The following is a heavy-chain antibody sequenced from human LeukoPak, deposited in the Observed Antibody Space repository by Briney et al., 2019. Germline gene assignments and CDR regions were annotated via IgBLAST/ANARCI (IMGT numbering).Heavy chain of an antibody. V-gene: IGHV4-59*02. D-gene: IGHD2-15*01. J-gene: IGHJ4*02. CDR3: VIGVGWQPDY. CDR2: IYKIGTT. CDR1: GDSVTGYY. Sequence: SETLSLTCTVFGDSVTGYYLNWVRQPPGKGLEWVGHIYKIGTTNYNPSLKSRLTISADTSKNQFSLKLRSVTAADTAVYYCVIGVGWQPDYWGQGALVTVSS.